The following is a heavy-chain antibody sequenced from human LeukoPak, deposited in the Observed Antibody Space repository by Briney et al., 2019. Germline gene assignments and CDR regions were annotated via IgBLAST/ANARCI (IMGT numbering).Heavy chain of an antibody. CDR1: GFTFSRNY. Sequence: GGTLRLSCAASGFTFSRNYMSWVRQAPGKGLEWVSVIYSGGRTYYADSVKGRFTISRDNSKNTLYLQMNSLRAEDTAVYYCARAPTRLHHYFDSWGQGTLVTVSS. CDR3: ARAPTRLHHYFDS. D-gene: IGHD2-21*02. CDR2: IYSGGRT. J-gene: IGHJ4*02. V-gene: IGHV3-66*01.